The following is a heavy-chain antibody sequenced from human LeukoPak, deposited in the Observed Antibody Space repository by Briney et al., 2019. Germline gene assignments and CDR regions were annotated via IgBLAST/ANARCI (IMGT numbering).Heavy chain of an antibody. CDR1: GDSFSSNSAA. CDR2: TYYRSKWYN. J-gene: IGHJ4*02. CDR3: AGSSGWYRGAFDY. D-gene: IGHD6-19*01. Sequence: SSQTLSLTCAISGDSFSSNSAAWNWIRQSPSRGLEWLVRTYYRSKWYNDYAVSVKSRITINPDTSKNQFSLRLNSVTPEDTAVYYCAGSSGWYRGAFDYWGQGTLVTVSS. V-gene: IGHV6-1*01.